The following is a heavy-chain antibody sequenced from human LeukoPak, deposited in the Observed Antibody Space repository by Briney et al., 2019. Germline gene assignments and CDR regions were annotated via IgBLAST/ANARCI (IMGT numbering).Heavy chain of an antibody. D-gene: IGHD1-26*01. V-gene: IGHV3-48*03. CDR2: ISSSSTSI. CDR1: GFTFSSYE. CDR3: ARDFGRGELVGATLNYYYYGMDV. Sequence: GGSLRLSCAASGFTFSSYEMNWVRQAPGKGLEWVSYISSSSTSIYYTDSVKGRFTISRDNAKNSLYLQMDSLRDEDTAVYYCARDFGRGELVGATLNYYYYGMDVWGQGTTVTVSS. J-gene: IGHJ6*02.